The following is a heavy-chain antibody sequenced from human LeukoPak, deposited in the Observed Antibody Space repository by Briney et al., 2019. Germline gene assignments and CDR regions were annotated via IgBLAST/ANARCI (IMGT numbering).Heavy chain of an antibody. D-gene: IGHD6-19*01. CDR1: GFTFSSYD. Sequence: GGSLRLSCAVSGFTFSSYDMNWVRQAPGKGLEWASSISSSSNYIHYADSVKGRFTISRDNAKNSLYLQMNSLRAEDTAVYFCARGSLGAWGWWGQGTLVTVSA. CDR2: ISSSSNYI. J-gene: IGHJ4*02. CDR3: ARGSLGAWGW. V-gene: IGHV3-21*01.